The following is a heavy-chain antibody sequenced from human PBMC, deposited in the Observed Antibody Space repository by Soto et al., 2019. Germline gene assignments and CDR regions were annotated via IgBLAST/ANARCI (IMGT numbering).Heavy chain of an antibody. V-gene: IGHV3-48*03. CDR1: GFTFSSYE. CDR3: ASPVNYYGSGSYYNPNFFDY. Sequence: PGGSLRLSCAASGFTFSSYEMNWVRQAPGKGLEWVSYISSSGSTIYYADSVKGRFTISRDNAKNSLYLQMNSLRAEDTAVYYCASPVNYYGSGSYYNPNFFDYWGQGTLVTVSS. CDR2: ISSSGSTI. J-gene: IGHJ4*02. D-gene: IGHD3-10*01.